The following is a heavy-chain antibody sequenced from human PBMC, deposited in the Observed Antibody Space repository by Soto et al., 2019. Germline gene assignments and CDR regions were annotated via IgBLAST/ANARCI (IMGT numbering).Heavy chain of an antibody. CDR1: GFTFSSYS. J-gene: IGHJ4*02. D-gene: IGHD1-26*01. Sequence: GGSLRLSCAASGFTFSSYSMNWVRQAPGKGLEWVSSISSSSSYIYYADAGKGRFTNSRDNAKNSLYLQMNSLRAEDTGVYYCARGQVGAFLDYWGQGTLVTVSS. CDR3: ARGQVGAFLDY. V-gene: IGHV3-21*01. CDR2: ISSSSSYI.